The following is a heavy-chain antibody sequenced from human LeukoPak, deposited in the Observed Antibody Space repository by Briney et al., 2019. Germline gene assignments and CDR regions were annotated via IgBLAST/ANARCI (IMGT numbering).Heavy chain of an antibody. CDR3: ARDGDYGY. J-gene: IGHJ4*02. Sequence: FTCYDYGMSWLRQPPGKGLEWIGSIYYSGSTYYNPSLKSRVTIPVDTSKNQFSLKLSSVTAADAAVYYCARDGDYGYWGQGTLVTASS. D-gene: IGHD4-17*01. V-gene: IGHV4-39*07. CDR1: FTCYDYG. CDR2: IYYSGST.